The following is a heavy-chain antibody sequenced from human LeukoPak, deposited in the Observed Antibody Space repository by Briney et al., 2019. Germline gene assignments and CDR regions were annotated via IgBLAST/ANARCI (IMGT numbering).Heavy chain of an antibody. CDR1: GFTVSSNY. Sequence: GGSLRLSCAASGFTVSSNYMSWVRQAPGKGLEWVSVIYSGGTTYYADSVRGRFTASRGNSKNTLYLQMNSLRVKDTAVYYCAHKLGRYYGMDVWGQGTTVTVSS. CDR2: IYSGGTT. CDR3: AHKLGRYYGMDV. V-gene: IGHV3-66*01. J-gene: IGHJ6*02.